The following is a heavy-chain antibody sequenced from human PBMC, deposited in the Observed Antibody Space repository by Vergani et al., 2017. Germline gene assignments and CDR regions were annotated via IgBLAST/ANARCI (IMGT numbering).Heavy chain of an antibody. CDR1: GFSFSDYY. D-gene: IGHD5-18*01. V-gene: IGHV3-11*06. Sequence: QVQLVESGGGLVKPGGSLRLSCAASGFSFSDYYMSWIRQAPGKGLEWLSYISSSGTYTTYADSVKGRFTSSRDNAKNSLFLQMNSLRVEDMAVYYCAKALDVADTAMASFDFWGQGTLVTVSS. J-gene: IGHJ4*02. CDR2: ISSSGTYT. CDR3: AKALDVADTAMASFDF.